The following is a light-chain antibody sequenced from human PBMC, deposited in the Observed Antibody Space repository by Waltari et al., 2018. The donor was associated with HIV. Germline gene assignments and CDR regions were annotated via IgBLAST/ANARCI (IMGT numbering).Light chain of an antibody. V-gene: IGLV3-21*02. CDR2: DDS. Sequence: SYVLTQPPSVSVAPGQTARFTCGGNNIGSKSGHWYQQKPGQAPLLVLFDDSDRPSGIPERFSGSNSGNTATLTISRVEAGYEADYYCQVWDSSSDVVFGGGTKLTVL. CDR1: NIGSKS. J-gene: IGLJ2*01. CDR3: QVWDSSSDVV.